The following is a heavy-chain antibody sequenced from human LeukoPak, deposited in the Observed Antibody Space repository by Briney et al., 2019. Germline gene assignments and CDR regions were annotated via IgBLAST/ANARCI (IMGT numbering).Heavy chain of an antibody. Sequence: GESLKISCKGSGYSFTTYWFAWVRQMPGKGLECMGIIYPGDSDTRYSPSFQGQVTISADKSISTAYLQWSSLKASDTAMYYCATTGTAVADYFDSWGQGTLVTVSS. D-gene: IGHD1-1*01. J-gene: IGHJ4*02. CDR2: IYPGDSDT. CDR1: GYSFTTYW. CDR3: ATTGTAVADYFDS. V-gene: IGHV5-51*01.